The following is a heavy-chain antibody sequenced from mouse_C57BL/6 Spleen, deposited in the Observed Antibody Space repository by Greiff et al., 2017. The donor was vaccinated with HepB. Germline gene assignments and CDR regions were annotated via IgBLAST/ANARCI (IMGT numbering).Heavy chain of an antibody. CDR2: ISGGGGNT. CDR1: GFTFSSYT. Sequence: EVHLVESGGGLVKPGGSLKLSCAASGFTFSSYTMSWVRQTPEKRLEWVATISGGGGNTYYPDSVKGRFTISRDNAKNTLYLQMSSLRSEDTALYYCARERYSNYEWYFDVWGTGTTVTVSS. CDR3: ARERYSNYEWYFDV. J-gene: IGHJ1*03. V-gene: IGHV5-9*01. D-gene: IGHD2-5*01.